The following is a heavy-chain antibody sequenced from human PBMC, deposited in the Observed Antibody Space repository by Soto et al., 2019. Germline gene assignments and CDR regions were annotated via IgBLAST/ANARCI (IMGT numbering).Heavy chain of an antibody. CDR3: AMYYGHGQDY. CDR1: GASVTNYY. Sequence: QVQLHQSGPGLVKPSETLSLTCSVSGASVTNYYWSWIRQSPGKGLEWIGYISYGGTTNFNSSLKGRVTVSVDMSKNQFSLTFNSVTAADTAVYYCAMYYGHGQDYWGQGTLVTVSS. V-gene: IGHV4-59*02. J-gene: IGHJ4*02. D-gene: IGHD3-10*01. CDR2: ISYGGTT.